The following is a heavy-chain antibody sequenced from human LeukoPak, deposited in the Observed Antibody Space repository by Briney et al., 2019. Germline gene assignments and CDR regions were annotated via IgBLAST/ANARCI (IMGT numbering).Heavy chain of an antibody. D-gene: IGHD2-2*01. CDR2: MNPNSGNT. V-gene: IGHV1-8*02. J-gene: IGHJ5*02. CDR3: ARGLPSDCSSTSCYASWFDP. Sequence: GASVKVSCKASGYSFSTYGITWVRQATGQGLEWMGWMNPNSGNTGYAQKFQGRVTMTRNTSISTAYMELSSLRSEDTAVYYCARGLPSDCSSTSCYASWFDPWGQGTLVTVSS. CDR1: GYSFSTYG.